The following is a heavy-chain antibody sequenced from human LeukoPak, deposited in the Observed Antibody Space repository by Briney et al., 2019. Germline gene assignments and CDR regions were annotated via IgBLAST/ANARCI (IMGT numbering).Heavy chain of an antibody. J-gene: IGHJ4*02. Sequence: GGSLRLSCAASGFTFSGSAMHWVRQASGKGLEWVGRIRSKANSYATACAASVKGRFTISRDDSKNTAYLQMNSLKTEDTAVYYCTRPGYGSGSYSDYWGQGTLVTVSS. V-gene: IGHV3-73*01. CDR3: TRPGYGSGSYSDY. CDR2: IRSKANSYAT. CDR1: GFTFSGSA. D-gene: IGHD3-10*01.